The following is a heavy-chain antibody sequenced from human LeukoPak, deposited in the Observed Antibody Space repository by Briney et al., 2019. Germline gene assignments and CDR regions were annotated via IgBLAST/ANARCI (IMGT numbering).Heavy chain of an antibody. CDR1: GFTFSDSA. Sequence: GGSLRLSCAASGFTFSDSAMHWVRQASGKGLEWVGRIRNKAKSNATAYAASVKGRSTSSRDDSKNTEYLQMNRLKAADAAVYFCTHEYDSSGYYGAFDIWGQGTMVTVSS. D-gene: IGHD3-22*01. V-gene: IGHV3-73*01. CDR3: THEYDSSGYYGAFDI. CDR2: IRNKAKSNAT. J-gene: IGHJ3*02.